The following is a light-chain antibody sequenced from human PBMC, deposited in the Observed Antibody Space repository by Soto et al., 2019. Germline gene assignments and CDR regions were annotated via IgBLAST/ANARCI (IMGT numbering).Light chain of an antibody. CDR2: AAS. J-gene: IGKJ5*01. CDR1: QSVTSSY. Sequence: IVLTQSPGTLSLSPGERATLSCRARQSVTSSYLAWYQQKPGQAPRLLMYAASSRATGIPDRFSGSGSGTDFTLTSSRLEAEDFAVYYCQQSSSSPITFGQGTRREIK. V-gene: IGKV3-20*01. CDR3: QQSSSSPIT.